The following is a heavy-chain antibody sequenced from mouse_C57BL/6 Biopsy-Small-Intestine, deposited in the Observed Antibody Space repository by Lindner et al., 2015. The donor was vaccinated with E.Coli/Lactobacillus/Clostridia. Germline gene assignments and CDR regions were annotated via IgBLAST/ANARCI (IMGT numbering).Heavy chain of an antibody. CDR2: INPNSGGT. D-gene: IGHD2-12*01. V-gene: IGHV1-72*01. CDR3: AREPRRYAADPNDY. CDR1: GYTFRGYY. J-gene: IGHJ4*01. Sequence: SVKVSCKTSGYTFRGYYIHWVRLAPGQGLEWMGRINPNSGGTKYAQRFQGRVTLTRDTPISTAYMDLSGLTSDDTAVYYCAREPRRYAADPNDYWGPGTLVTVSS.